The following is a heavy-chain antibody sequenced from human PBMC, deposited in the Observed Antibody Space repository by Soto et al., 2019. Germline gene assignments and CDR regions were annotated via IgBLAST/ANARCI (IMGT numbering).Heavy chain of an antibody. CDR2: ISGSGGST. J-gene: IGHJ4*02. D-gene: IGHD2-15*01. CDR3: AKLQIVVVVAAPVDY. CDR1: GFTFSSYA. V-gene: IGHV3-23*01. Sequence: EVQLLESGGGLVQPGGSLRLSCAASGFTFSSYAMSWVRQAPGKGLEWVSAISGSGGSTYYADSVKGRFTIPRDNSKNTLYLQMNSLRAEDTAVYYCAKLQIVVVVAAPVDYWGQGTLVTVSS.